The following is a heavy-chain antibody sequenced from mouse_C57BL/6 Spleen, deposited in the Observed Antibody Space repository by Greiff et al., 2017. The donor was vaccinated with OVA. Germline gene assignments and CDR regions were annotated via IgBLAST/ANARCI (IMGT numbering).Heavy chain of an antibody. V-gene: IGHV1-52*01. CDR3: ARGLGRGIAY. CDR1: GYTFTSYW. D-gene: IGHD4-1*01. CDR2: IDPSDSET. J-gene: IGHJ3*01. Sequence: VQLQQPGAELVRPGSSVKLSCKASGYTFTSYWMHWVKQRPIQGLEWIGNIDPSDSETHYNQKFKDKATLTVDKSSSTAYMQLSSLTSEDAAVYYCARGLGRGIAYWGQGTLVTVSA.